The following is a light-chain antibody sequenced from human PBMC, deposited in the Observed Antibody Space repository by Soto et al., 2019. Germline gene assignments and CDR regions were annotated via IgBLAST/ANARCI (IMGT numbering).Light chain of an antibody. CDR2: DTS. Sequence: EIVLTQSPATLSLSPGERATLSCRASQSVISSLAWYQQKPGQAPRLLISDTSNRATGIPARFSGSGSGTDFTLTISSLEPEDFAVYYCQQRSNWRITFGQGTRLEIK. J-gene: IGKJ5*01. CDR3: QQRSNWRIT. CDR1: QSVISS. V-gene: IGKV3-11*01.